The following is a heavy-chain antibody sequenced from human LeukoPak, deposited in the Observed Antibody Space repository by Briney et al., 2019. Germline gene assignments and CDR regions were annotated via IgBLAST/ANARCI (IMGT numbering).Heavy chain of an antibody. CDR2: ISYDGSNK. J-gene: IGHJ4*02. V-gene: IGHV3-30*01. D-gene: IGHD3-16*02. Sequence: GRSLRLSCAASGFTFSSYAMHWVRQAPGKGLEWVAVISYDGSNKYYADSVKGRFTISRDNSKNTLYLQMNSLRAEDTAVYYCASDYYVWGGYQYYFDYWGQGTLVTVSS. CDR3: ASDYYVWGGYQYYFDY. CDR1: GFTFSSYA.